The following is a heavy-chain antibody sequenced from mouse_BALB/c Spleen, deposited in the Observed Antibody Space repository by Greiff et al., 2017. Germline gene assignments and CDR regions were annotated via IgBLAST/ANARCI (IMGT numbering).Heavy chain of an antibody. V-gene: IGHV1-4*02. D-gene: IGHD2-4*01. J-gene: IGHJ2*01. CDR1: GYTFTSYT. Sequence: QVQLQQSAAELARPGASVKMSCKASGYTFTSYTMHWVKQRPGQGLEWIGYINPSSGYTEYNQKFKDKTTLTADKSSSTAYMQLSSLTSEDSAVYYCARRRITMITTRGYFDYWGQGTTLTVSS. CDR3: ARRRITMITTRGYFDY. CDR2: INPSSGYT.